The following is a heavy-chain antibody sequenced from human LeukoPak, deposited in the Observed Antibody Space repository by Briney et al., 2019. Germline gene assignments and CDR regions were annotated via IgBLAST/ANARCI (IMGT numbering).Heavy chain of an antibody. J-gene: IGHJ4*02. V-gene: IGHV1-18*04. Sequence: ASVKLSCKASGYTFTSYGISWVRQAPGQGLEWMGCISAYNGNTNYAQTLQGRVTMTTDTSTSTAYMELRSLRSDDTAVYYCARLPLGDDYGDLDYFDYWGQGTLVTVSS. CDR2: ISAYNGNT. D-gene: IGHD4-17*01. CDR1: GYTFTSYG. CDR3: ARLPLGDDYGDLDYFDY.